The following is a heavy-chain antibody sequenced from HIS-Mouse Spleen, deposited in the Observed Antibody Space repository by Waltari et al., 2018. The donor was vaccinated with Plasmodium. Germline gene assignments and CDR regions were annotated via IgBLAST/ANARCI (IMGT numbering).Heavy chain of an antibody. V-gene: IGHV4-39*01. CDR1: GAPISSSSYY. Sequence: HLQLQESGPGLVKPSETLSLPCTVSGAPISSSSYYWGWTRQPPGKGLEWIGSIYYSGSTYYNPSLKSRVTISVDTSKSQFSLKLSSVTAADTAVYYCARRGGSYYYFDYWGQGTLVTVSS. D-gene: IGHD1-26*01. J-gene: IGHJ4*02. CDR2: IYYSGST. CDR3: ARRGGSYYYFDY.